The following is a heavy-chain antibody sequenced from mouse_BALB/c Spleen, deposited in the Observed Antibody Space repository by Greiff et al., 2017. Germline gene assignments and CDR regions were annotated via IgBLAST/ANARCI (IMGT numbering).Heavy chain of an antibody. D-gene: IGHD2-4*01. Sequence: VQLQQSGAELVRPGSSVKISCKASGYAFSSYWMNWVKQRPGQGLEWIGDIYPGRGITNYNEKFKSKATLTLDTSSSTAYMQLSSLTSEDSAVYYCSRSGGYYDYDGEVYAMDYWGQGTSVTVSS. J-gene: IGHJ4*01. V-gene: IGHV1-55*01. CDR2: IYPGRGIT. CDR1: GYAFSSYW. CDR3: SRSGGYYDYDGEVYAMDY.